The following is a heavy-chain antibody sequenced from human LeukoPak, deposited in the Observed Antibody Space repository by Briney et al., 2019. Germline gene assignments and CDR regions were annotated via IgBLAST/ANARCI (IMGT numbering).Heavy chain of an antibody. Sequence: PGGSLRLSCAASGFTFSSYAMSWVRQAPGKGLEWVSAISGSGGSTYYADSVKGRFTISRDNSKDTLYLQMNSLRAGDTAVYYCAKALVRQLVVPAAIDIWGQGTMVTVSS. CDR1: GFTFSSYA. V-gene: IGHV3-23*01. J-gene: IGHJ3*02. CDR2: ISGSGGST. CDR3: AKALVRQLVVPAAIDI. D-gene: IGHD2-2*01.